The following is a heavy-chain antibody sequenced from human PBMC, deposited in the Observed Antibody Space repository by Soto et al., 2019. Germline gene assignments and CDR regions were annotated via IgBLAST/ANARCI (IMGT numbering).Heavy chain of an antibody. Sequence: GGSLRLSCAASGFTFSSYGMRWVRQAPGEGLEWVAVISYDGSNKYYADSVKGRFTISRDNSKNTLYLQMNSLRAEDTAVYYCASDIVVVVAATRQRITTDYWGQGTLVTVSS. CDR3: ASDIVVVVAATRQRITTDY. V-gene: IGHV3-30*03. D-gene: IGHD2-15*01. CDR1: GFTFSSYG. J-gene: IGHJ4*02. CDR2: ISYDGSNK.